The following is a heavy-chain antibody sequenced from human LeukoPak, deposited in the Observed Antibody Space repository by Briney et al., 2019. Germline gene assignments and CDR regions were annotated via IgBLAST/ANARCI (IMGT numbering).Heavy chain of an antibody. D-gene: IGHD3-10*01. CDR1: GYTFTGYY. V-gene: IGHV1-2*02. CDR2: INPNSGGT. J-gene: IGHJ4*02. Sequence: ASVKVSCKTSGYTFTGYYMHWVRQAPGQGLEWMGWINPNSGGTNYAQKFQGRVTMTRDTSISTAYMELSRLRSDDTAVYYCASYSMVRGVIITLAQNWSYWGQGTLVTVSS. CDR3: ASYSMVRGVIITLAQNWSY.